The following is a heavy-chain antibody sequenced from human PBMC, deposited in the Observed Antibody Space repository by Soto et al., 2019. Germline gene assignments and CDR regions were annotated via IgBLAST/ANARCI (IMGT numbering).Heavy chain of an antibody. Sequence: SETLSLTCSVSGAALNSGNYYWSWIRQVPGKGLEWIGHVYVTGAVDYNPSLRDRITISQETSERQFSLNLRLVTAADTAVYYCARLRIAPNNSKWFDPWGQGTPVTVSS. D-gene: IGHD1-20*01. CDR3: ARLRIAPNNSKWFDP. CDR1: GAALNSGNYY. CDR2: VYVTGAV. J-gene: IGHJ5*02. V-gene: IGHV4-31*03.